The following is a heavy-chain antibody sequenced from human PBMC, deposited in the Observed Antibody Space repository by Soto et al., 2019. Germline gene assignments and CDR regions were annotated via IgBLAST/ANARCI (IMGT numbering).Heavy chain of an antibody. CDR1: GVSFSDHY. CDR3: ARMEGATIWFFDF. D-gene: IGHD5-12*01. V-gene: IGHV4-59*11. CDR2: VYHSGIT. J-gene: IGHJ4*02. Sequence: ETLSLTCTVSGVSFSDHYWGWIRQPPGKGLEWIGYVYHSGITNYDPSLKSRVTMSMDTSKSQFSLHLSSVTAADTAVYYCARMEGATIWFFDFWGQGSLVTVSS.